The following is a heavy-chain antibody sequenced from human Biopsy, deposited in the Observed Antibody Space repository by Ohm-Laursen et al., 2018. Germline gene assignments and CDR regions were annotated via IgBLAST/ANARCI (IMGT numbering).Heavy chain of an antibody. D-gene: IGHD3-3*01. CDR3: GRRPFFDYWSAYYVDH. J-gene: IGHJ5*02. CDR2: ISGSGGST. CDR1: GFTFSKYA. V-gene: IGHV3-23*01. Sequence: SLRLSCTASGFTFSKYAMSWVRQAPGKGLEWVSVISGSGGSTHYADSVKGRFTISRDNSKNTLFLQMKSLRAEDTAIYYCGRRPFFDYWSAYYVDHWGQGALVTVSS.